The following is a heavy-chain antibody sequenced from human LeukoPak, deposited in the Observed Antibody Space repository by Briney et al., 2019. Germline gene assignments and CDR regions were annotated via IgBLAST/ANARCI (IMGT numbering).Heavy chain of an antibody. D-gene: IGHD3-22*01. CDR3: ARGGLENGYHSNDGFDI. V-gene: IGHV4-59*01. J-gene: IGHJ3*02. Sequence: SETLSLTCTVSGGSISGYYWSWIRQPPGKCLEWIGYIYYSGSTKYNPSLRSRVTMSVDTSKNQFSLKLSSVTAADTAVYYCARGGLENGYHSNDGFDIWGQGTVVTVSS. CDR2: IYYSGST. CDR1: GGSISGYY.